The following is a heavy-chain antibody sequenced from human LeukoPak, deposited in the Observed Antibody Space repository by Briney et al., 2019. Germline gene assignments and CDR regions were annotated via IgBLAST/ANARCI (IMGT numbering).Heavy chain of an antibody. CDR3: AREGANPYNWNYSDY. CDR2: IYHSGST. J-gene: IGHJ4*02. CDR1: GGSISSGGYY. D-gene: IGHD1-20*01. V-gene: IGHV4-30-2*01. Sequence: SETLSLTCTVSGGSISSGGYYWSWIRQPPGKGLEWIGYIYHSGSTYYNPSLKSRVTISVDRSKNQFSLKLSSVTAADTAVYYCAREGANPYNWNYSDYWGQGTLVTVSS.